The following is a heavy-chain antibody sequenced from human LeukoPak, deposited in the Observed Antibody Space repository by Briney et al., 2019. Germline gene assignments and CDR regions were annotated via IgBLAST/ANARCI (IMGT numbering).Heavy chain of an antibody. CDR3: ATLDVDFDY. CDR1: GGSISSSSYY. CDR2: IYYSGST. J-gene: IGHJ4*02. V-gene: IGHV4-39*01. Sequence: PSETLSLTCTVSGGSISSSSYYWGWIRQPPGKGLEWIGSIYYSGSTYYNPSLKSRVTISVGTSKNQFSLKLSSVTAADTAVYYCATLDVDFDYWGQGTLVTVSS. D-gene: IGHD2-2*03.